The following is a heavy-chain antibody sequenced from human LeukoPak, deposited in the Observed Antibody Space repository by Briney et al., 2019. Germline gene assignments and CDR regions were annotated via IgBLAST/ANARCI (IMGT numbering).Heavy chain of an antibody. V-gene: IGHV1-69*13. CDR1: GGTFSSYA. J-gene: IGHJ4*02. Sequence: ASVKVPCKASGGTFSSYAISWVRQAPGQRLEWMGGIIPIFGTANYAQKFQGRVTITADESTSTAYMELSSLRSEDTAVYYCARENYDSSGPLFNNWGQGTLVTVSS. D-gene: IGHD3-22*01. CDR3: ARENYDSSGPLFNN. CDR2: IIPIFGTA.